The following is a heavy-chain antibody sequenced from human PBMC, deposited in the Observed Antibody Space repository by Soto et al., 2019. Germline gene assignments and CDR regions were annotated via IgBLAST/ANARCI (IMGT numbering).Heavy chain of an antibody. J-gene: IGHJ5*02. D-gene: IGHD5-12*01. CDR1: GYTFFTYD. CDR3: ARHHGPTTSENWFDP. Sequence: QVHLVQSGVEVKTPGASVKVSCQASGYTFFTYDISWVRQAPGQGLEWMGWISTYSGDTKYAQKFQGRVTMTTDTYTTTAYLELRSLRSDDTAVYYCARHHGPTTSENWFDPWGQGTLVIVSS. V-gene: IGHV1-18*01. CDR2: ISTYSGDT.